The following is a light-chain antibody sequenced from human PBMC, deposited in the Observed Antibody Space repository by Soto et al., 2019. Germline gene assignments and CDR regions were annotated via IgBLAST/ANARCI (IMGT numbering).Light chain of an antibody. Sequence: DIQMTQSPSSLSASVGDRVTITCRASQGISTYLVWYQQRQGRAPKLLIYDASSLLSGVPSRFSGSGSGTDFTLTISSLQPEDFATYYCQQSYRTPYTFGQGTKLENK. CDR2: DAS. CDR1: QGISTY. J-gene: IGKJ2*01. CDR3: QQSYRTPYT. V-gene: IGKV1-39*01.